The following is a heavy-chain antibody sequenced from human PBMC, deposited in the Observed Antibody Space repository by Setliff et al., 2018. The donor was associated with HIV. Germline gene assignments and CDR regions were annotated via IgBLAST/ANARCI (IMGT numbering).Heavy chain of an antibody. CDR2: INQDGSGK. CDR1: GFTFSHYW. J-gene: IGHJ4*02. Sequence: GESLRLSCEASGFTSGFTFSHYWMAWVRQAPGKGLEWVANINQDGSGKYYLDSVKGRFTISRDNAKNSLFLQMNNLRAEDMAVYYCASPGNNYWGQGTQVTVSS. CDR3: ASPGNNY. D-gene: IGHD4-4*01. V-gene: IGHV3-7*01.